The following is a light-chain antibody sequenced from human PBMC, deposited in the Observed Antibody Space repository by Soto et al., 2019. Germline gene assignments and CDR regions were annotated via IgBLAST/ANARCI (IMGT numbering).Light chain of an antibody. CDR1: SSDVGGYNC. V-gene: IGLV2-8*01. CDR3: SSYAGSNIPVV. Sequence: QSALTQPPSASGSPGQSVTISCTGTSSDVGGYNCVSWYQQHPGKAPKLMIYEVSKRPSVVPDRFSGSKSGNTASLTVSGLQADDEADYYCSSYAGSNIPVVFGGGTKLTVL. J-gene: IGLJ2*01. CDR2: EVS.